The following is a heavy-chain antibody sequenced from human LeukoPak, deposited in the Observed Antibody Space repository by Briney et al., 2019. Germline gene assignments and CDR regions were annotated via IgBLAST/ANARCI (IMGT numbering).Heavy chain of an antibody. V-gene: IGHV4-34*01. J-gene: IGHJ6*03. CDR3: ARVFLVRGVIDVRYMDA. CDR1: GGSFSGYY. Sequence: SETLSLTCAVYGGSFSGYYWSWIRQPPGKGLEWIGEINHSGSTNYNPSLKSRVTISVDTSKNQFSLKLSSVTAADTAVYYCARVFLVRGVIDVRYMDAWGKGTTVTVSS. CDR2: INHSGST. D-gene: IGHD3-10*01.